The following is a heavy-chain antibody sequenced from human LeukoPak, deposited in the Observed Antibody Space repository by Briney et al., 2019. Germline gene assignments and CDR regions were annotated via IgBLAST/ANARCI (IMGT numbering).Heavy chain of an antibody. CDR2: IFYRGST. CDR1: GGSISSYY. V-gene: IGHV4-59*08. CDR3: ARLLAGEYDPFDI. J-gene: IGHJ3*02. Sequence: ALETLSLTCTVSGGSISSYYWSCIRQAPGTGLEWIGNIFYRGSTNYNASLQSRVSISVDTSKNQFSLSLSSVTAADTAVYYCARLLAGEYDPFDIWGQGTMVTVS. D-gene: IGHD3-10*01.